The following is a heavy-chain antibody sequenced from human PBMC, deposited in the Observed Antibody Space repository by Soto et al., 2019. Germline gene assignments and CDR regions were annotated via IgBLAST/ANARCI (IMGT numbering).Heavy chain of an antibody. Sequence: QPGGSLRLSCAASGFTFSSYAMSWVRQAPGKXLEWVSAIGGSGGSTYYADSVKGRFTISRDNAKNSLYLQMNSLRAEDTAVYYCARARIIYCSSTSCPFGMDVWGQGTTVTVSS. CDR3: ARARIIYCSSTSCPFGMDV. J-gene: IGHJ6*02. CDR1: GFTFSSYA. D-gene: IGHD2-2*01. CDR2: IGGSGGST. V-gene: IGHV3-23*01.